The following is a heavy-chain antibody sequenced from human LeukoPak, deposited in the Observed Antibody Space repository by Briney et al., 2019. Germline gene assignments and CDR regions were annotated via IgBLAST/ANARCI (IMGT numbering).Heavy chain of an antibody. V-gene: IGHV4-34*01. D-gene: IGHD3-16*02. CDR1: GGSFSGYY. CDR2: INHSGST. Sequence: SETLSLTCAVYGGSFSGYYWSWIRQPPGKGLEWIGEINHSGSTNYNPSLKSRVTISVDTSKNQFSLKLSSVTVADTAVYYCARARSYDYVWGSYPRPYYFDYWGQGTLVTVSS. CDR3: ARARSYDYVWGSYPRPYYFDY. J-gene: IGHJ4*02.